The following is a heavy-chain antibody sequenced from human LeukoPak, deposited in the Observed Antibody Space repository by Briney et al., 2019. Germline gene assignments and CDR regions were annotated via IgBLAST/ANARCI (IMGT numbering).Heavy chain of an antibody. CDR1: GGSISSGGYY. V-gene: IGHV4-31*03. J-gene: IGHJ4*02. Sequence: SETLSLTCTVSGGSISSGGYYWSWIRQHPGKGLEWIGYIYYSGSTCYNPSLKSRVTISVDTSKNQFSLKLSSVTAADTAVYYCARGSRIMYYFDYWGQGTLVTVSS. D-gene: IGHD2-15*01. CDR3: ARGSRIMYYFDY. CDR2: IYYSGST.